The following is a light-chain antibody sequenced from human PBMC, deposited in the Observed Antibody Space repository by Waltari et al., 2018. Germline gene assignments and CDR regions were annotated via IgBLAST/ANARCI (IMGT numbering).Light chain of an antibody. V-gene: IGLV2-11*01. CDR1: SSYVGGYNY. CDR3: WSYAGSYSVV. J-gene: IGLJ2*01. CDR2: DVK. Sequence: QSALTQPRSVSGSPGQSVTTPCTGTSSYVGGYNYVSWYQQHPGKATKVIIYDVKKWPSGVPDRCSGSKSGNTASLTISGLQAEDEADYYCWSYAGSYSVVFGGGTKLTVL.